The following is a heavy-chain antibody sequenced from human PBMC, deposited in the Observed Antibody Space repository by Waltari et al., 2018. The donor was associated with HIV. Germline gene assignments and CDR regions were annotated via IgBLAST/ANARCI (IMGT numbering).Heavy chain of an antibody. Sequence: QVQLVESGGGVVQPGRSLRLSCAASGFTFSSHGMHWVHQAPGKGLEWVAVISYDGSNKYYADSVKGRFTISRDNSKNTLYLQMNSLRAEDTAVYYCAKDPYYYDSSGYADYFDYWGQGTLVTVSS. CDR2: ISYDGSNK. CDR3: AKDPYYYDSSGYADYFDY. V-gene: IGHV3-30*18. J-gene: IGHJ4*02. CDR1: GFTFSSHG. D-gene: IGHD3-22*01.